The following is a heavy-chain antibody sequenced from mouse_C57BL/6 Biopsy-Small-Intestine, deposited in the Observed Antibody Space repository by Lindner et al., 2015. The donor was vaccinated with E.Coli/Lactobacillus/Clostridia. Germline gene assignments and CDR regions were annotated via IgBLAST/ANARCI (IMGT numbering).Heavy chain of an antibody. D-gene: IGHD2-1*01. V-gene: IGHV1-81*01. CDR3: AEGYYGNSGFAY. CDR2: INPNYGTT. J-gene: IGHJ3*01. CDR1: GYTFTSYG. Sequence: VQLQESGAELARPGASVKLSCKASGYTFTSYGISWVKQRTGQGLEWIGVINPNYGTTSYNQKFKGKATLTVDQSSSTAYMQLNSLTSEDSAVYYCAEGYYGNSGFAYWGQGTLVTVSA.